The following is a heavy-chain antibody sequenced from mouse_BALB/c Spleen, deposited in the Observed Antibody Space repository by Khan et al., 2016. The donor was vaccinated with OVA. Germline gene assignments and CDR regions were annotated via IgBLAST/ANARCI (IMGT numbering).Heavy chain of an antibody. CDR1: DYTFTNYW. CDR2: INPSTDYT. J-gene: IGHJ3*01. Sequence: VQGVESGAELAKPGASVKMSCKASDYTFTNYWMHWVKQRPGQGLEWLGYINPSTDYTEYNQKFKDKATLTADKSSSTAYMQLSSLTSEDAAVYYCVNHGSSSAWFTYWGQGTLVTVSA. D-gene: IGHD1-1*01. CDR3: VNHGSSSAWFTY. V-gene: IGHV1-7*01.